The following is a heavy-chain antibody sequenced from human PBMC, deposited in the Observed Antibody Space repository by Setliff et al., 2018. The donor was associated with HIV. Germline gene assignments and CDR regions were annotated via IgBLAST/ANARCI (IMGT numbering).Heavy chain of an antibody. CDR2: INAGNGNT. V-gene: IGHV1-3*03. Sequence: ASVKVSCKASGGTFTNYAMHWVRQAPGRRLEWMGWINAGNGNTKYSQEFQGRVTITSDTSASTAYLELSSLKSEDMAVYYCARVKTGDPLYFDHWGQGTLVTVSS. CDR1: GGTFTNYA. J-gene: IGHJ4*02. CDR3: ARVKTGDPLYFDH. D-gene: IGHD7-27*01.